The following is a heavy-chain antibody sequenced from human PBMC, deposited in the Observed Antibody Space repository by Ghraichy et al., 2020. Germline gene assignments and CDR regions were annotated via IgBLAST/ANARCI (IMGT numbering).Heavy chain of an antibody. CDR2: IYHTGST. Sequence: SEPLSLTCNVSGGSVISYYWSWIRQPPGRGLEWIGYIYHTGSTYSNPSLGSRVSISLDTSKNQVSLMLSSVTAADTAVYYCARGLRSSSSQATTSDYWGQGTLVTVSS. CDR1: GGSVISYY. CDR3: ARGLRSSSSQATTSDY. V-gene: IGHV4-59*02. D-gene: IGHD6-6*01. J-gene: IGHJ4*02.